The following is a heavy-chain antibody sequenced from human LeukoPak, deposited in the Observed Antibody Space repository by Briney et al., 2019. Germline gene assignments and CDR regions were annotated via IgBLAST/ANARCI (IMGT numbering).Heavy chain of an antibody. D-gene: IGHD3-22*01. J-gene: IGHJ4*02. CDR2: IIPIFGTA. CDR3: ARSNTYYYDSSGYYADY. Sequence: SVKVSCKASGGTFSSYAISWVRDAPGQGLEWMGGIIPIFGTANYAQKFQGRVTITTDESTSTAYMELSSLKSEDTAVYYCARSNTYYYDSSGYYADYWGQGTLVTVFS. V-gene: IGHV1-69*05. CDR1: GGTFSSYA.